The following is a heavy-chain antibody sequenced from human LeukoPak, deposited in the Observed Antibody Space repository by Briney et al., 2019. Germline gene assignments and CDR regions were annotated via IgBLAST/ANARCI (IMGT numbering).Heavy chain of an antibody. J-gene: IGHJ4*02. CDR1: GFTFSSYA. D-gene: IGHD1-26*01. Sequence: GRSLRLSCAASGFTFSSYAMHWVRQAPGKGLEWVAVISYDGSNKYYADSVKGRFTISRDNSKNTLYLQMNSLRAEDTAVYYCAKDSSRYSGSYGGYFDYWGQGTLVTVSS. CDR3: AKDSSRYSGSYGGYFDY. CDR2: ISYDGSNK. V-gene: IGHV3-30-3*01.